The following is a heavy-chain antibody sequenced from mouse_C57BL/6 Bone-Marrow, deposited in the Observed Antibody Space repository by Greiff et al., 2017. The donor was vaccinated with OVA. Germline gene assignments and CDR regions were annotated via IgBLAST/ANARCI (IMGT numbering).Heavy chain of an antibody. CDR2: IYPGNSDT. V-gene: IGHV1-5*01. CDR1: GYTFTSYW. Sequence: VQLQQSGTVLARPGASVKMSCKTSGYTFTSYWMHWVKQRPGQGLEWIGAIYPGNSDTSYNQKFKGKAKLTAVTSASTAYMELSSLTNEDSAVYYCTIRIYDGPYFDYWGQGTTLTVSS. J-gene: IGHJ2*01. D-gene: IGHD2-3*01. CDR3: TIRIYDGPYFDY.